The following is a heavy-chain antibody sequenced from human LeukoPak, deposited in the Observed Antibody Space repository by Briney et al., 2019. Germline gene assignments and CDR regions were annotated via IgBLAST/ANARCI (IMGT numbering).Heavy chain of an antibody. J-gene: IGHJ6*02. Sequence: GEPLRLSCKGSGYSFTSYWISWVRQMPGKGLEWMGGMDASDSYTNYSPSLQGHVTISADKSISTAYLQWISLKASDTAMYYCARTVAPAAMMPTQRYGMDVWGQGTTVTVCS. CDR3: ARTVAPAAMMPTQRYGMDV. CDR1: GYSFTSYW. CDR2: MDASDSYT. V-gene: IGHV5-10-1*01. D-gene: IGHD2-2*01.